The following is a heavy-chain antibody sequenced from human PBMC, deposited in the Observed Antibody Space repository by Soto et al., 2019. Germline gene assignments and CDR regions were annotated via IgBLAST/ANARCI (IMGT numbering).Heavy chain of an antibody. Sequence: WGSLRLSCAASGFTFSSYSINRVRQAPGKGLEWVSYISSSSSTIYYADSVKGRFTISRDNAKNSLYLQMNSLRAEDTAVYYCARTSGYDILTGYYGPFDYWGQGTLVTVSS. CDR1: GFTFSSYS. D-gene: IGHD3-9*01. CDR2: ISSSSSTI. CDR3: ARTSGYDILTGYYGPFDY. J-gene: IGHJ4*02. V-gene: IGHV3-48*01.